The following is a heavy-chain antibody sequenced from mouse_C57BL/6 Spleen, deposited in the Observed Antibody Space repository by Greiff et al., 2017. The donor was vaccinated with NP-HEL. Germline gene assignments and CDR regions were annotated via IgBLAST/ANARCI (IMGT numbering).Heavy chain of an antibody. CDR2: IWSGGST. D-gene: IGHD1-1*01. J-gene: IGHJ4*01. Sequence: VQLKESGPGLVQPSQSLSITCTVSGFSLTSYGVHWVRQPPGKGLEWLGVIWSGGSTDYNAAFISRLSISKDNSKSQVFFKMNSLQADDTAIYYCAKKGLRYVAMDYWGQGTSVTVSS. CDR1: GFSLTSYG. CDR3: AKKGLRYVAMDY. V-gene: IGHV2-4*01.